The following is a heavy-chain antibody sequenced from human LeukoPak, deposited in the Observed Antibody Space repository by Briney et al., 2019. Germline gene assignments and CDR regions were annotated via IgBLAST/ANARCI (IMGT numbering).Heavy chain of an antibody. CDR2: ISHRENNQ. CDR1: GFTFSKYA. V-gene: IGHV3-30*18. Sequence: GGSLKLSCAASGFTFSKYAIHWVRQAPGKGLEWVALISHRENNQNYADSVKGRFTTSRDTSKSMVYLQLNNLRTVDTAVYYCAKERTPYDYGAEFEYWGQGTLVTVSS. CDR3: AKERTPYDYGAEFEY. J-gene: IGHJ4*02. D-gene: IGHD3-16*01.